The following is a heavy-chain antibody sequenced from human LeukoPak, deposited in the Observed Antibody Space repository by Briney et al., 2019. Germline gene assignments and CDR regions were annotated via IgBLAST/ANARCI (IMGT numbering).Heavy chain of an antibody. D-gene: IGHD3-10*01. CDR2: IYYSGST. CDR1: GDSISSYY. CDR3: ARGSGVKAYYYYMDV. J-gene: IGHJ6*03. V-gene: IGHV4-59*01. Sequence: PSETLSLTCTVSGDSISSYYWSWIRQPPGKGLEWIGYIYYSGSTNYNPSLKSRVTISVDTSKNQFSLKLSSVTAADTAVYYCARGSGVKAYYYYMDVWGKGTTVTVSS.